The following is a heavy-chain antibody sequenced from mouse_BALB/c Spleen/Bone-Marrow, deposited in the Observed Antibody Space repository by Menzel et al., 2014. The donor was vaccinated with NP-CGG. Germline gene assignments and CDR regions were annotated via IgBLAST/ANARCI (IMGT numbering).Heavy chain of an antibody. V-gene: IGHV1-9*01. CDR1: GYTFSRYW. Sequence: LVESGASVKISCKATGYTFSRYWIEWVKQRPGHGLEWIGEILPGSGSTNYNEKFKGKATFTADTSSNTAYMQLSSLTSEDSAVCYCARNYGNYVWFANWGQGTLVTVSA. J-gene: IGHJ3*01. CDR3: ARNYGNYVWFAN. CDR2: ILPGSGST. D-gene: IGHD2-1*01.